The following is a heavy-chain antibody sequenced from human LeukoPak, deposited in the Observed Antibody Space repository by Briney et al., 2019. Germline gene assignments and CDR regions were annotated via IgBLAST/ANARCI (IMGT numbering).Heavy chain of an antibody. Sequence: SETLSLTCSVSGGSINYYYWMWIRQPPGKGLEWIGYIYYSGSTNYNPSLKSRVTISVDTSKNQFSLRLSSVTTADTAVYYCARDGGTREADYEFDYWGQGTLVTVSS. CDR3: ARDGGTREADYEFDY. D-gene: IGHD4-17*01. CDR2: IYYSGST. J-gene: IGHJ4*02. V-gene: IGHV4-59*01. CDR1: GGSINYYY.